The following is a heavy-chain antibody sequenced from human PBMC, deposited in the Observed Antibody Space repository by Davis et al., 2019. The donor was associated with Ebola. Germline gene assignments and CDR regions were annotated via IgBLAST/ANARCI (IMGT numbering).Heavy chain of an antibody. CDR2: ISSSGSTI. Sequence: GESLKISCAASGFTFSSYSMNWVRQAPGKGLEWVSSISSSGSTIYYADSVKGRFTISRDNAKNSLYLQMNSLRAEDTAVYYCAKGDYYGSGSYYYYGMDVWGQGTTVTVSS. D-gene: IGHD3-10*01. V-gene: IGHV3-21*04. CDR3: AKGDYYGSGSYYYYGMDV. J-gene: IGHJ6*02. CDR1: GFTFSSYS.